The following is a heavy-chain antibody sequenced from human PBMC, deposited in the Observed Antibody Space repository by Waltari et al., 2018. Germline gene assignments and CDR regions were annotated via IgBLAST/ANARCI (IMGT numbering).Heavy chain of an antibody. V-gene: IGHV4-59*01. J-gene: IGHJ3*02. CDR1: GGSISSYY. D-gene: IGHD2-21*02. Sequence: QVQLQESGPGLVKPSETLSLTCTVSGGSISSYYWSWIRQPPGKGLEWIGYIYYSGSTNYNPSLKSRVTRSVDTAKNQVSLKLSSVTAADTAVYYCARVSCGGDCSYGDAFDIWGQGTMVTVSS. CDR3: ARVSCGGDCSYGDAFDI. CDR2: IYYSGST.